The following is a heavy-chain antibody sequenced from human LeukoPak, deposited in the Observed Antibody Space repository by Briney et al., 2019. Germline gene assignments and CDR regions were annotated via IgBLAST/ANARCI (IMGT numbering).Heavy chain of an antibody. D-gene: IGHD5-12*01. J-gene: IGHJ4*02. V-gene: IGHV1-2*02. Sequence: ASLKFSCKASGYTFTGYYLHWVRQAPGQGLDWMGGINPNSGATNYAQKFQGRVTMTRDTSISTAYMELSRLRSDDTAVYYCARDGYSGYDSIQLWFCLDYWGQGTLVTVSS. CDR2: INPNSGAT. CDR1: GYTFTGYY. CDR3: ARDGYSGYDSIQLWFCLDY.